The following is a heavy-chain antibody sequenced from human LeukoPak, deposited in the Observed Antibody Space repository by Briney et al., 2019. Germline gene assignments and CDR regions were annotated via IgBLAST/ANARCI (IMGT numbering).Heavy chain of an antibody. V-gene: IGHV3-7*01. CDR3: ARDLTDCSSTSCFYYMDV. Sequence: PGGSLRLSCAASGFTFSSYGMHWVRQAPGKGLEWVANIKQDGSEKYYVDSVKGRFTISRDNAKNSLYLQMNSLRAEDTAVYYCARDLTDCSSTSCFYYMDVWGKGTTVTVSS. D-gene: IGHD2-2*01. CDR1: GFTFSSYG. J-gene: IGHJ6*03. CDR2: IKQDGSEK.